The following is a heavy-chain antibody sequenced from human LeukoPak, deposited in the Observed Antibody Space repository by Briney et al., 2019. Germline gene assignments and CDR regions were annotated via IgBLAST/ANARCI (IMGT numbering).Heavy chain of an antibody. J-gene: IGHJ6*03. V-gene: IGHV4-39*07. D-gene: IGHD5-18*01. CDR3: AGASGYSYGLYYYYYMDV. CDR1: GGSISSSSYY. Sequence: SETLSLTCTVSGGSISSSSYYWGWIRQPPGKGLEWIGSIYYSGGTYYNPSLKSRVTISVDTSKNQFSLKLSSVTAADTAVYYCAGASGYSYGLYYYYYMDVWGKGTTVTVPS. CDR2: IYYSGGT.